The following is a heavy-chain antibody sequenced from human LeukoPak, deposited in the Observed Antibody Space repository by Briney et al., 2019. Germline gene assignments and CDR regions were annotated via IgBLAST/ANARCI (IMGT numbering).Heavy chain of an antibody. Sequence: SQTLSLTCAISGDSVSSNSAAWNWIRQSPSRGLEWLGRTYYRSKWYNDYAVSVKSRITINPDTSKNQFSLQLNSVTPEDTAVYYCARGGAEGGTSENWYFDLWGRGTLVTVSS. CDR3: ARGGAEGGTSENWYFDL. CDR2: TYYRSKWYN. D-gene: IGHD1-1*01. J-gene: IGHJ2*01. V-gene: IGHV6-1*01. CDR1: GDSVSSNSAA.